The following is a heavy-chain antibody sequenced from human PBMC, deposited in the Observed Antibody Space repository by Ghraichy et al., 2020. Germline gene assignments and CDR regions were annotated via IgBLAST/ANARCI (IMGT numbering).Heavy chain of an antibody. CDR1: GGSISSNDEY. CDR2: IFYNGNV. V-gene: IGHV4-39*01. CDR3: ARHNWRGNDAFDI. J-gene: IGHJ3*02. D-gene: IGHD3-16*01. Sequence: SQTLSLTCTVSGGSISSNDEYWGWIRQPPGKGLEWIGSIFYNGNVYYNPSLKSRVTISVDTSKNQFSLKLSSVTAEDTAVYYCARHNWRGNDAFDIWGQGTLVTVSS.